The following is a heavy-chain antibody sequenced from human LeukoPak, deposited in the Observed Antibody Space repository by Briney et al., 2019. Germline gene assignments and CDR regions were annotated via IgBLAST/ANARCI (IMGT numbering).Heavy chain of an antibody. CDR1: GGSISSYY. CDR2: IYSSEST. J-gene: IGHJ4*02. V-gene: IGHV4-59*01. CDR3: ARGYGSGSYPFDY. D-gene: IGHD3-10*01. Sequence: SETLSLTCTVSGGSISSYYWSWIRQPPGQGLEWMGYIYSSESTTYNPSLKRRVTISVDKSTNQFSLKLRSVTAADTAVYYCARGYGSGSYPFDYWGQGTLVTVSS.